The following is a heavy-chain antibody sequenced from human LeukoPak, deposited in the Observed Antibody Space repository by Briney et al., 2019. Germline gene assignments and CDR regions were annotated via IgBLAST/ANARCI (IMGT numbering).Heavy chain of an antibody. Sequence: SETLSLTCAVYGGSFSGYYWSWIRQPPGKGLEWIGEINHSGSTYYNPSLKSRVTISVDTSKNQFSLKLSSVTAADTAVYYCATTYCSSTSCVDAFDIWGQGTMVTVSS. CDR3: ATTYCSSTSCVDAFDI. D-gene: IGHD2-2*01. CDR2: INHSGST. J-gene: IGHJ3*02. CDR1: GGSFSGYY. V-gene: IGHV4-34*01.